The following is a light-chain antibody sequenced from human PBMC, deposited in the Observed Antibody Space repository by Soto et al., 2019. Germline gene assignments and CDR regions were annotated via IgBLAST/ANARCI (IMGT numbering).Light chain of an antibody. V-gene: IGLV1-44*01. CDR2: SNN. CDR3: PARENRLMGV. Sequence: QAVVTQPPSASGTPGQRVTISCSGSSSNIGSNTVNWYQQLPGTAPKLLIYSNNQRPSGVPDRFSGSKSGTSASLAISGLKSEDGADYNFPARENRLMGVFGGGTKLPVL. J-gene: IGLJ3*02. CDR1: SSNIGSNT.